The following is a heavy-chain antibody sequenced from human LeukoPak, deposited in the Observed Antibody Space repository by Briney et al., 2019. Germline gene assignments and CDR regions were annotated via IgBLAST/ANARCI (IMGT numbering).Heavy chain of an antibody. D-gene: IGHD3-9*01. CDR2: MNPSSGNT. V-gene: IGHV1-8*01. Sequence: ASVKVSCKVSGYTFTSSNINWVRQAPGQGPEWMGWMNPSSGNTAYAQRFQGRVTMTRDTSTNTAFLQLTSLRSEDTAVYYCARGLDVERSSAWSWGPKKFYYNVMDVWGQGTTVTVSS. CDR3: ARGLDVERSSAWSWGPKKFYYNVMDV. J-gene: IGHJ6*02. CDR1: GYTFTSSN.